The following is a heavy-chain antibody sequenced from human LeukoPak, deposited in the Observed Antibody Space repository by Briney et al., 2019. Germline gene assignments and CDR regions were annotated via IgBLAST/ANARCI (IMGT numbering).Heavy chain of an antibody. CDR3: ARDSAGNDY. Sequence: GGSLRLSCAASGFTFSTYWMSWVRQAPGKGLEWVANIKQDGSEKYYIDSVKGRFTISRDNAKNSLYLQMNSLRAEDTAMYYCARDSAGNDYWGQVTLVTVSS. V-gene: IGHV3-7*01. D-gene: IGHD6-13*01. CDR2: IKQDGSEK. CDR1: GFTFSTYW. J-gene: IGHJ4*02.